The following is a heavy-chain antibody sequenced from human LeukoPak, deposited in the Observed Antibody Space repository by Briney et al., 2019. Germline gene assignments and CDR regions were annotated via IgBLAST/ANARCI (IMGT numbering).Heavy chain of an antibody. D-gene: IGHD3-10*01. CDR3: ARDRLWFGELTAWYYFDY. CDR1: GFTFDDYG. CDR2: INWNGGST. J-gene: IGHJ4*02. V-gene: IGHV3-20*04. Sequence: GGSLRLSCAASGFTFDDYGVSWVRQAPGKGLEWVSGINWNGGSTGYADSVKGRFTISRDNAKNSLYLQMNSLRAEDTALYYCARDRLWFGELTAWYYFDYWGQGTLVTVSS.